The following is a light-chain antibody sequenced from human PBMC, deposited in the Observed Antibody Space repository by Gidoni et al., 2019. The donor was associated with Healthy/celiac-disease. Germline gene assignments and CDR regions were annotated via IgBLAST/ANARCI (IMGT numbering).Light chain of an antibody. CDR1: SSDVGGYNY. J-gene: IGLJ2*01. V-gene: IGLV2-14*01. Sequence: QPALTQPASVSGSPGQSITSSCTGTSSDVGGYNYVSWYQQHPGNAPKLMIYEVSNRPSGVSNRFSGSKSGNTASLTTSGLQAEDEADYYCSSYTSSSTLAVFGSGTKLTVL. CDR2: EVS. CDR3: SSYTSSSTLAV.